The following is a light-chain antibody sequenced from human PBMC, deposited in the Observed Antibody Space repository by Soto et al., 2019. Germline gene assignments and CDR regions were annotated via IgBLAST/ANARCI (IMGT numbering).Light chain of an antibody. CDR2: TND. Sequence: QSVLTQPPSASGTPGQRVTISCSGRFSNIGSNYVYWYQQLPGTAPKLLLFTNDQRTSGVPGRFSGSKSGTSASLAISGLRSEDEADYYCAVWDASLRGWVFGGGTKLTVL. CDR1: FSNIGSNY. CDR3: AVWDASLRGWV. V-gene: IGLV1-47*02. J-gene: IGLJ3*02.